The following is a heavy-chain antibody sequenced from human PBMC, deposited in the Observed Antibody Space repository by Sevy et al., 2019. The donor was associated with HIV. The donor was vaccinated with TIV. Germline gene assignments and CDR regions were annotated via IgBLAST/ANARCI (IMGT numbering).Heavy chain of an antibody. D-gene: IGHD6-19*01. CDR3: ARDRQGITVAGTAIDY. Sequence: GGSLRLSCTASGFTFSNYEMNWVRQAPGKGLEWVSYITLSGSSTYYADSVKGRFTNSGDNVKNSLYLQMNGLRAEDTAVYYCARDRQGITVAGTAIDYWGQGTLVTVSS. CDR2: ITLSGSST. J-gene: IGHJ4*02. V-gene: IGHV3-48*03. CDR1: GFTFSNYE.